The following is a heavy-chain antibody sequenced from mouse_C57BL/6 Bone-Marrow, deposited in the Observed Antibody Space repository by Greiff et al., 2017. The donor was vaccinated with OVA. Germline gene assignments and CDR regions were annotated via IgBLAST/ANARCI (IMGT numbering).Heavy chain of an antibody. CDR1: GYTFTDYE. J-gene: IGHJ2*01. CDR2: IDPETGGT. V-gene: IGHV1-15*01. D-gene: IGHD2-5*01. Sequence: QVQLQRSGAELVRPGASVTLSCKASGYTFTDYEMHWVKQTPVHGLEWIGAIDPETGGTAYNQKFKGKAILTADKSSSTAYMELRSLTSEDSAVYYCTRSYSNYGDFDYWGQGTTLTGSS. CDR3: TRSYSNYGDFDY.